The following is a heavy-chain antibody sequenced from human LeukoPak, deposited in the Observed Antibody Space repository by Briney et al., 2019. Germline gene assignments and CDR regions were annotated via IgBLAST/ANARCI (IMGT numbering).Heavy chain of an antibody. D-gene: IGHD3-10*01. V-gene: IGHV3-20*04. J-gene: IGHJ4*02. Sequence: GGSLRLSCAASGFTFDDYGMSWVRQAPGKGLEWVSGINWNGGSTGYADSVKGRFTISRDNAKNSLYLQMNSLRAEDTALYYCARVAYYGSGSYYDFDYWGQGTLVTVSS. CDR1: GFTFDDYG. CDR3: ARVAYYGSGSYYDFDY. CDR2: INWNGGST.